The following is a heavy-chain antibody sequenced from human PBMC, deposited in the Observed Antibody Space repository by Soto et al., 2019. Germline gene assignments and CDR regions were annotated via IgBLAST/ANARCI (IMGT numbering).Heavy chain of an antibody. J-gene: IGHJ4*02. V-gene: IGHV3-30-3*01. Sequence: LRLSCAASGFSFSSYAMQWVRLAPGKGLAWVAVISYDGSNKYYADSVKGRFTISRDNSKNTLYLQMNSLRAEDTAVYYCARERYCSSTSCFDYWGQGTLVTVSS. D-gene: IGHD2-2*01. CDR1: GFSFSSYA. CDR2: ISYDGSNK. CDR3: ARERYCSSTSCFDY.